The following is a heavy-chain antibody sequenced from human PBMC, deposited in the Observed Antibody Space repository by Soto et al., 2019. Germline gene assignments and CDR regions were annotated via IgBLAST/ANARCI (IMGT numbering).Heavy chain of an antibody. CDR1: GFTFSSYA. CDR3: ARVKLGKSGSGLFYYYYGMDV. CDR2: ISYDGSNK. V-gene: IGHV3-30-3*01. Sequence: PGGSLRLSCAASGFTFSSYAMHWVRQAPGKGLEWVAVISYDGSNKYYADSVKGRFTISRDNSKNTLYLQMNSLRAEDTAVYYCARVKLGKSGSGLFYYYYGMDVWGQGTTVTVS. D-gene: IGHD3-10*01. J-gene: IGHJ6*02.